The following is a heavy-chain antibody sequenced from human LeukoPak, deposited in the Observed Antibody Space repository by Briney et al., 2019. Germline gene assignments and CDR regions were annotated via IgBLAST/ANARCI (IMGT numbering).Heavy chain of an antibody. V-gene: IGHV3-7*01. CDR3: AKGAKRLGYCSGGTCYSNYDYYYMDV. CDR2: IKQDGSEK. J-gene: IGHJ6*03. D-gene: IGHD2-15*01. Sequence: GGSLRLSCAASGFTFSSYWMSWVRQAPGKGLEWVANIKQDGSEKYYVDSVKGRFTISRDNSKNTLYLQMNSLRAEDTAVYYCAKGAKRLGYCSGGTCYSNYDYYYMDVWGKGTTVTISS. CDR1: GFTFSSYW.